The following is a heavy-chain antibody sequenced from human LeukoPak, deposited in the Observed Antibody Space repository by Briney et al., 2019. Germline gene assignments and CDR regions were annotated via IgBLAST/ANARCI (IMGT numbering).Heavy chain of an antibody. CDR2: ITAGSTYT. D-gene: IGHD6-13*01. CDR3: ARGRPGYYFDY. Sequence: GGSLRLSCAASGFTFSDYYMSWIRQAPGKGPEWISYITAGSTYTNYADSVKGRFTISRDNAKKSLYLQMNSLRAEDTAVYYCARGRPGYYFDYWGQGTLVTVSS. V-gene: IGHV3-11*05. J-gene: IGHJ4*02. CDR1: GFTFSDYY.